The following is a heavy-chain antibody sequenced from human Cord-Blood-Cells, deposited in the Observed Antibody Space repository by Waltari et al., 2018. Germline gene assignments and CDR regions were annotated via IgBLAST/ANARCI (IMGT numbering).Heavy chain of an antibody. CDR2: INHSGST. CDR3: ARGRRDIVVVPAAIWFDP. CDR1: GGSFSGYY. V-gene: IGHV4-34*01. J-gene: IGHJ5*02. Sequence: QVQLQQWGAGLLKPSETLSLTCAVYGGSFSGYYWSWIRQPPGTGLGCIGEINHSGSTNYNPSLKSRVTISVDTSKNQFSLKLSSVTAADTAVYYCARGRRDIVVVPAAIWFDPWGQGTLVTVSS. D-gene: IGHD2-2*01.